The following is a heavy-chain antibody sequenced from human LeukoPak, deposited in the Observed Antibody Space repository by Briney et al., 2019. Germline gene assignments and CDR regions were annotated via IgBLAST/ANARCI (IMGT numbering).Heavy chain of an antibody. Sequence: GGSLRLSCAAPGFTFSNYAMHWVRQAPGKGLEWVAFISFDGSDKYYADSVKGRFTISRDNSKNTLYLQMNSLRAEDTAVYYCARDQPGTYTLSSTWGQGTLVTVSS. CDR2: ISFDGSDK. J-gene: IGHJ5*02. CDR1: GFTFSNYA. CDR3: ARDQPGTYTLSST. V-gene: IGHV3-30-3*01. D-gene: IGHD6-19*01.